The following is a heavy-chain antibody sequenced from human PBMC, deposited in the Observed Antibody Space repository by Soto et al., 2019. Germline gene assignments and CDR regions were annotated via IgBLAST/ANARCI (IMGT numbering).Heavy chain of an antibody. CDR3: ARSTRRRDIVVVVAGEGNFDY. V-gene: IGHV1-46*03. J-gene: IGHJ4*02. CDR1: GYTFTSYY. Sequence: GASVKVSCKASGYTFTSYYMHWVRQAPGQGLEWMGIINPSGGSTSYAQKFQGRVTMTRDTSTSTVYMELSSLRSEDTAGYYCARSTRRRDIVVVVAGEGNFDYWGQGTLVTVSS. CDR2: INPSGGST. D-gene: IGHD2-15*01.